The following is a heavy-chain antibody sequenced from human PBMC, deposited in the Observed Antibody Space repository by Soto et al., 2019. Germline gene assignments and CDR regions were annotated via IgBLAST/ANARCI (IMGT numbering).Heavy chain of an antibody. D-gene: IGHD2-15*01. CDR3: ARLNGYCILGRCHRHYAMDL. J-gene: IGHJ6*02. V-gene: IGHV4-39*01. CDR2: IYYGGSS. CDR1: SAPVSSTTYT. Sequence: PSLTCTVSSAPVSSTTYTWGWIRQPPGKWLEWVASIYYGGSSYYNPSLNSRVTVSVDTSKNQFSLKMTSVTAADTAVYYCARLNGYCILGRCHRHYAMDLWGQGTTVTASS.